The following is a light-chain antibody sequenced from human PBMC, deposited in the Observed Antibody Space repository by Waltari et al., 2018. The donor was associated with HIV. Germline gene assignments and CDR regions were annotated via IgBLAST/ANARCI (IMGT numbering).Light chain of an antibody. CDR3: QQTFSPPRT. J-gene: IGKJ3*01. CDR1: LNIINY. Sequence: DINMTQSPSSLSASVGDRVTITCRTSLNIINYLNWYHQSPGKAPTLLIFGASTLQDGVSSRFSGSGSDTEFALSIAGLQPEDFGTYYCQQTFSPPRTFGPGT. V-gene: IGKV1-39*01. CDR2: GAS.